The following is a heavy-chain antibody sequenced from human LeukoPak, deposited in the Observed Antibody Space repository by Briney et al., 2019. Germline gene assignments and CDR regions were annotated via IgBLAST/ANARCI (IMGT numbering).Heavy chain of an antibody. CDR3: AKDVRYDSSGIFDY. CDR2: ISGSGGST. Sequence: GGSLRLSCAASGFTFSGYAMSWVRQAPGKGLEWASSISGSGGSTHYADSVKGRFTISRDNSKNTLYLQMNSLRAEDTAVYFCAKDVRYDSSGIFDYWGQGALVTVSS. D-gene: IGHD3-22*01. CDR1: GFTFSGYA. V-gene: IGHV3-23*01. J-gene: IGHJ4*02.